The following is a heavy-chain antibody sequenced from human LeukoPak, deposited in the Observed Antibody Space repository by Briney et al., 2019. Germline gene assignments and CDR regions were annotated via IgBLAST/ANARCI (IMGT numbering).Heavy chain of an antibody. J-gene: IGHJ4*02. Sequence: GGSLRLSCAASGFTFSSYAMNWVRQAPGKGLQWVSAISGSGGRTCHADSVKGRFTISRDNSKNTLYLQMNSLRAEDTAVYYCAKNLGFPAFDYWGQGTLVTVSS. V-gene: IGHV3-23*01. D-gene: IGHD3-16*01. CDR2: ISGSGGRT. CDR1: GFTFSSYA. CDR3: AKNLGFPAFDY.